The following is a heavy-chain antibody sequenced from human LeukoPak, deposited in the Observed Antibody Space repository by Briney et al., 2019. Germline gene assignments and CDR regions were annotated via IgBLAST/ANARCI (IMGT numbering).Heavy chain of an antibody. Sequence: ASVKVSCKASGYTFTGYYIHWVRQAPGQGLEWMGRINPNSGGTDYTQKFQGRVTMTRDTSISTAYMELRRLTSDDTAVYYCARHHESYKYYGDYLNCFDPWGQVTLVTVSS. CDR1: GYTFTGYY. J-gene: IGHJ5*02. V-gene: IGHV1-2*06. CDR2: INPNSGGT. CDR3: ARHHESYKYYGDYLNCFDP. D-gene: IGHD4-17*01.